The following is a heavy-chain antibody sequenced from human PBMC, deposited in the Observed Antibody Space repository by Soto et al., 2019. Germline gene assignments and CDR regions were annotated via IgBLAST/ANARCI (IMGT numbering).Heavy chain of an antibody. D-gene: IGHD2-15*01. CDR2: IDVLDGA. V-gene: IGHV3-23*01. J-gene: IGHJ4*02. Sequence: GRWRRLSCVLAPLSLNNYAIAWVRHVPGKGLEFVSTIDVLDGAWYSDSVRGRLAISRDVSRNTVYLQMSSLRVEDTAIYFCSDWRAGGPVNLDHWGPGTRVTVSS. CDR3: SDWRAGGPVNLDH. CDR1: PLSLNNYA.